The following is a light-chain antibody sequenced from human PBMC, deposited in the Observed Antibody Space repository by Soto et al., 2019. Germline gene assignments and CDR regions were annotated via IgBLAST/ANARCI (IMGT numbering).Light chain of an antibody. CDR1: QSISSN. J-gene: IGKJ1*01. CDR3: QQYDNRPT. CDR2: GAS. V-gene: IGKV3-15*01. Sequence: EIVTTQSPATLSVSPGERATLSCRASQSISSNLVWYQQXARQAPRLLIYGASTRATGIPARFSGSGSGTEFTLTISSLQSEDFAVYYCQQYDNRPTFGQGTQVDIK.